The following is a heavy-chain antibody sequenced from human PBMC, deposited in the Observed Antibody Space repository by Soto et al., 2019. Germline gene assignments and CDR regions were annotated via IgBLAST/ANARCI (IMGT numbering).Heavy chain of an antibody. J-gene: IGHJ6*02. CDR2: IIPIFGTA. CDR3: ERFLNTPYHYYGMDV. CDR1: GGTFSGYA. V-gene: IGHV1-69*01. Sequence: ASVKVSCKASGGTFSGYAISWVRQAPGQGLEWMGGIIPIFGTANYAQKFQGRVTITADESTSTAYMELSSLRSEDKAVYYCERFLNTPYHYYGMDVWCQGITVTVS.